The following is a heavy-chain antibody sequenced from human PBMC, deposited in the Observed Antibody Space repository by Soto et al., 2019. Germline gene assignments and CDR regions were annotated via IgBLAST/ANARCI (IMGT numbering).Heavy chain of an antibody. CDR1: GFTFDDYA. CDR2: ISWNSGSI. D-gene: IGHD3-16*02. Sequence: PGGSLRLSCAASGFTFDDYAMHWVRQAPGKGLEWVSGISWNSGSIGYADSVKGRFTISRDNAKNSLYLQMNSLRAEDTALYYCAKGDDYIWGSYRPFDYWGQGTLVTVSS. J-gene: IGHJ4*02. V-gene: IGHV3-9*01. CDR3: AKGDDYIWGSYRPFDY.